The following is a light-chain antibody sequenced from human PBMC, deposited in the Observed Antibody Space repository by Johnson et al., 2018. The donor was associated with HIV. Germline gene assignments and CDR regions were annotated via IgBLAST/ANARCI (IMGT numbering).Light chain of an antibody. Sequence: QSVLTQPPSVSAAPGQKVTISCSGSSSNIGNNYVSWYHQLPGTSPKLLIYAKNKRPSGIPDRFSASKSGTSAILDITGLQTGDEADYYCGTGDNSLGAPYVFGIGTKVTVL. V-gene: IGLV1-51*02. CDR2: AKN. J-gene: IGLJ1*01. CDR3: GTGDNSLGAPYV. CDR1: SSNIGNNY.